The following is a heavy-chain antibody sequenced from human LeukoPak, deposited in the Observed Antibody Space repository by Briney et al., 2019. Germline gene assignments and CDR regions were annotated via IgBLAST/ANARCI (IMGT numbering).Heavy chain of an antibody. D-gene: IGHD2-2*01. CDR2: IYSGGST. V-gene: IGHV3-53*01. J-gene: IGHJ5*02. CDR3: ARGPRIVVVPAAIWFDP. CDR1: GFTVSSNY. Sequence: TGGSLRLSCAASGFTVSSNYMSWVRQAPGKGLEWVSVIYSGGSTYYADSVKGRFTISRDNSKNTLYLQMNSLRAEDTAVYYCARGPRIVVVPAAIWFDPWGQGTLVTVSS.